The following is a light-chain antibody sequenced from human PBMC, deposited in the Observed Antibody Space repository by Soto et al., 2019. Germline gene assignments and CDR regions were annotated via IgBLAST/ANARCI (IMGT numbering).Light chain of an antibody. Sequence: QSALTQPASVSGSPGQSITLSCTGTSTDLGSYNLVSWYQQHPGQAPKLVIYEGTKRPSGVSNRFSGSKSGTTASLTISGLQAEDEADYYCCSYGGSRAVVFGGGTKLTVL. CDR3: CSYGGSRAVV. CDR2: EGT. CDR1: STDLGSYNL. V-gene: IGLV2-23*01. J-gene: IGLJ2*01.